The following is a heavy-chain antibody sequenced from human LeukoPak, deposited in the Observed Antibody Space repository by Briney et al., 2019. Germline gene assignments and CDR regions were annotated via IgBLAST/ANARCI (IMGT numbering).Heavy chain of an antibody. Sequence: GGSLRLSCAASGFTFSSYSMNWVRQAPGKGLEWVSSISSSSSYIYYADSVKGRFTISRDNAKNSLYLQMNSLRAEDTAVYYCARDWYYYDSSGYYYESGRLDYWGQGTLVTVSS. CDR3: ARDWYYYDSSGYYYESGRLDY. J-gene: IGHJ4*02. D-gene: IGHD3-22*01. V-gene: IGHV3-21*01. CDR1: GFTFSSYS. CDR2: ISSSSSYI.